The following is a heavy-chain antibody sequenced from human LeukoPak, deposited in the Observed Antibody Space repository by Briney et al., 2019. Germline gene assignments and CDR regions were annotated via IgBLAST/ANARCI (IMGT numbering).Heavy chain of an antibody. CDR3: ARFERVVTGYFDY. J-gene: IGHJ4*02. CDR1: GGTFSSYA. CDR2: IIPIFGTA. V-gene: IGHV1-69*01. Sequence: GASVTVSCTASGGTFSSYAISWVRQAPGQGLEWMGGIIPIFGTANYAQKFQGRVTITADESTSTAYMELSSLRSEDTAVYYCARFERVVTGYFDYWGQGTLVTVSS. D-gene: IGHD4-23*01.